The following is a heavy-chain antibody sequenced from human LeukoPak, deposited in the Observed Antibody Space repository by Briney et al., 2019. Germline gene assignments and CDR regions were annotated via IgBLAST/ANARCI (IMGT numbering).Heavy chain of an antibody. CDR3: ARVWWYYYYYYMDV. V-gene: IGHV4-39*07. CDR1: GGSISSGGYY. Sequence: PSQTLSLTCTVSGGSISSGGYYWGWIRQPPGNGLEWIGSIYYSGSTYYNPSLKSRVTISVDTSKNQFSLKLSSVTAADTAVYYCARVWWYYYYYYMDVWGKGTTVTVSS. D-gene: IGHD2-15*01. J-gene: IGHJ6*03. CDR2: IYYSGST.